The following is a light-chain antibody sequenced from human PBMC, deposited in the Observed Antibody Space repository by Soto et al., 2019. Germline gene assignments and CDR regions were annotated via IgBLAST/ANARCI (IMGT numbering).Light chain of an antibody. V-gene: IGKV3-20*01. CDR3: QQYGSSGT. Sequence: EILLTQSPGTLSFSPGEAATLSCRASQSVSNNYLAWYQQKPGQAPRLLIYGASNRATGIPDRFSGSGSGTDFTLTISRLEPEDFAVYYCQQYGSSGTFGQGTKVDIK. CDR2: GAS. CDR1: QSVSNNY. J-gene: IGKJ1*01.